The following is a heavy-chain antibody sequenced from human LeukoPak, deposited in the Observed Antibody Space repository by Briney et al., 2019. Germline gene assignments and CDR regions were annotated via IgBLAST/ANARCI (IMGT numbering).Heavy chain of an antibody. D-gene: IGHD3-16*01. J-gene: IGHJ3*02. Sequence: GESLKISCTGSGYSFTNYWIDWVRQKPGKGLEWMGLIFPGDSDTKYSPSFQGQVTISADKSTSTAYLQWSSLKASDTAMYYCATYFAGAETFDIWGQGTMVTVSS. CDR2: IFPGDSDT. CDR1: GYSFTNYW. V-gene: IGHV5-51*01. CDR3: ATYFAGAETFDI.